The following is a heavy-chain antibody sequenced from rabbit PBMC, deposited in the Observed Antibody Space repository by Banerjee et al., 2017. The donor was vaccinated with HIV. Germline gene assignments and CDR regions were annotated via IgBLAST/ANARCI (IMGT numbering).Heavy chain of an antibody. CDR3: ARDYAGYAVYDGYPFNL. Sequence: QEQLEESGGGLVKPEGSLTLTCKASGFSFSNRYVMCWVRQAPGKGLEWIACIVAGSSGSTYYASWAKGRFTISKTSSTTVTLQMTSLTAADTATYFCARDYAGYAVYDGYPFNLWGPGTLVTVS. J-gene: IGHJ4*01. CDR1: GFSFSNRYV. V-gene: IGHV1S45*01. D-gene: IGHD7-1*01. CDR2: IVAGSSGST.